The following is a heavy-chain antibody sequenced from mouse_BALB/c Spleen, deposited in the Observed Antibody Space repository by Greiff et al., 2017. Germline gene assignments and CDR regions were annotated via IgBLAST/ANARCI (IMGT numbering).Heavy chain of an antibody. CDR1: GFSLTSYG. D-gene: IGHD2-1*01. CDR3: ARHGGNPTFWYFDV. CDR2: IWSDGST. J-gene: IGHJ1*01. V-gene: IGHV2-6-2*01. Sequence: VKVEESGPDLVAPSQSLSITCTVSGFSLTSYGVHWVRQPPGKGLEWLVVIWSDGSTTYNSALKSRLSISKDNSKSQVFLKMNSLQTDDTAMYYCARHGGNPTFWYFDVWGAGTTVTVSS.